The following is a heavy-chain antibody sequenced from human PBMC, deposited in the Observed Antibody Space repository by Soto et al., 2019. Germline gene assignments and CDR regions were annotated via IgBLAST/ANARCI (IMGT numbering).Heavy chain of an antibody. D-gene: IGHD4-17*01. CDR3: VRRLTTTVTAMGY. CDR2: ISDDGTNK. Sequence: GGSLRLSCAASGFTFSSYAMSWVRQAPGKGLEWVAAISDDGTNKHTADSVKGRFTISRDNSRNTVYLQVNSLRVEDTAVYYCVRRLTTTVTAMGYWGQGTPVTVSS. CDR1: GFTFSSYA. V-gene: IGHV3-30-3*01. J-gene: IGHJ4*02.